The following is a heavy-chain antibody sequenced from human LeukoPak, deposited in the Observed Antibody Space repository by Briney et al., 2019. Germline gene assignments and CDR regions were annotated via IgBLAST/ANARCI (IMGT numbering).Heavy chain of an antibody. Sequence: GRSLRLSCAASGFAFSSYAIHWVRQPPGKGLEWVSFISYDGRIKYYADSMKGRLTISRDNTKNTVSRQMNSLRAEDTAIYYCARDLSEKYCIDYWGQGTQVTVSS. J-gene: IGHJ4*02. V-gene: IGHV3-30-3*01. D-gene: IGHD2-8*02. CDR1: GFAFSSYA. CDR2: ISYDGRIK. CDR3: ARDLSEKYCIDY.